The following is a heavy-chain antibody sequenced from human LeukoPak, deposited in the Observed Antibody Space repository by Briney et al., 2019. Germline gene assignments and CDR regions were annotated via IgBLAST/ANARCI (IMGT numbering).Heavy chain of an antibody. CDR1: GFTLSSYG. CDR3: ARAWRYDILTGWWGAFDI. CDR2: IWYDGSNK. Sequence: PGGSLRLSCAASGFTLSSYGMHWVRQAPGKGLEWVAVIWYDGSNKYYADSVKGRFTISRDNSKNTLYLQMNSLRAEDTAVYYCARAWRYDILTGWWGAFDIWGQGTMVTVSS. D-gene: IGHD3-9*01. V-gene: IGHV3-33*01. J-gene: IGHJ3*02.